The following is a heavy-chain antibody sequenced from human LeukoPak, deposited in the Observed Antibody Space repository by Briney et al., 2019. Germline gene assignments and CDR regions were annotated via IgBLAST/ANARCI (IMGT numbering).Heavy chain of an antibody. V-gene: IGHV3-7*01. CDR3: ARESYYDFWSGWDY. J-gene: IGHJ4*02. Sequence: GGSLRLSCAASGFTFSSYWMSWVRQAPGRGLEWVANIKQDGSEKYYVDSVKGRFTISRDNVKNSLYLQMNSLRAEDTAVYYCARESYYDFWSGWDYWGQGTLVTVSS. D-gene: IGHD3-3*01. CDR1: GFTFSSYW. CDR2: IKQDGSEK.